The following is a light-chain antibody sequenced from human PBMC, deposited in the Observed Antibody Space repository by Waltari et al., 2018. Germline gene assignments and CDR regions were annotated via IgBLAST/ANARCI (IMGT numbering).Light chain of an antibody. V-gene: IGKV3-20*01. CDR1: QSVSSSY. CDR3: QQYGSSPT. CDR2: GAS. Sequence: IVLTQPPGTLSLSPGERATLSCRASQSVSSSYLAWYQQKPGQAPRLLIYGASSRATGIPDRFSGSGSGTDFTLTISRLEPEDFAVYYCQQYGSSPTFGQGTRLEIK. J-gene: IGKJ5*01.